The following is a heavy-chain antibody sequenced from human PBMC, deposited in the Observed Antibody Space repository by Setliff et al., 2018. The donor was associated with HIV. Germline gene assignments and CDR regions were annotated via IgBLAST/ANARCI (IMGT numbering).Heavy chain of an antibody. V-gene: IGHV1-69*10. CDR1: GGTFSSYA. Sequence: SVKVSCKASGGTFSSYAISWVRQPPGQGLEWMGGIIPILGIANYAQKFQGRVTITADESTSTAYMELSSLRSEETAVYYCATFDSGSYASGYYYGMDVWGQGTTVTVSS. D-gene: IGHD1-26*01. J-gene: IGHJ6*02. CDR2: IIPILGIA. CDR3: ATFDSGSYASGYYYGMDV.